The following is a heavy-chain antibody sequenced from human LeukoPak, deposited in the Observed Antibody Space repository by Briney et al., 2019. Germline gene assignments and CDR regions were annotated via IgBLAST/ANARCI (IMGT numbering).Heavy chain of an antibody. CDR3: ASSRWLRHFDY. Sequence: QPGGSLRLSCAASGFTFSSYAMSWVRQAPGKGLEWVSAIGGSGATTYYVDSVKGRSTISRDNSKNTLYLQINSLIAEDTAVYYCASSRWLRHFDYWGQGTLVTVSS. J-gene: IGHJ4*02. CDR2: IGGSGATT. V-gene: IGHV3-23*01. CDR1: GFTFSSYA. D-gene: IGHD5-12*01.